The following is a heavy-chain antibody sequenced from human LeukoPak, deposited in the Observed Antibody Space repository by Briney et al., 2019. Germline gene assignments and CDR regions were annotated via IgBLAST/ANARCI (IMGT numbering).Heavy chain of an antibody. CDR1: GGSITGSY. D-gene: IGHD3-16*01. V-gene: IGHV4-4*07. CDR3: ARAIAIPGGGLDYGLDV. J-gene: IGHJ6*02. Sequence: PSETLSLTCTVSGGSITGSYWGWIRQPAGKGLEWIGRIYFSGTTNYNPSLESRVTMSLDTSKNQFYLKLSSVTAADTAVYYCARAIAIPGGGLDYGLDVWGQGTTVTVSS. CDR2: IYFSGTT.